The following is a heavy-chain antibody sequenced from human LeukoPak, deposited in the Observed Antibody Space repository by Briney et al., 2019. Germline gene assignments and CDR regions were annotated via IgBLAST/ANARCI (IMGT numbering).Heavy chain of an antibody. D-gene: IGHD6-13*01. CDR3: ARFWQQGST. CDR2: IYYSGTT. J-gene: IGHJ5*02. V-gene: IGHV4-59*12. CDR1: GGSISNYY. Sequence: SETLSLTCTVSGGSISNYYWSWIRQPPGKGLEWIGYIYYSGTTNYNPSLKSRVTISVDTSKNQFSLKLNSVTPEDTAVYYCARFWQQGSTWGQGTLVTVSS.